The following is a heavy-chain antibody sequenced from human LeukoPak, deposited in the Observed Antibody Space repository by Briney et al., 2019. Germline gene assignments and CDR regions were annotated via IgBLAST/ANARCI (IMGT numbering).Heavy chain of an antibody. Sequence: GGSLRLSCAASGFTFSSYEMNWVRQAPEKGLEWVSAISGSGSSTYYGDSVKGRFTISRDNSKNTLYLQMNSLRAEDTAVYYCARAAPIHANYYYYYMDVWGKGTTVTISS. CDR2: ISGSGSST. D-gene: IGHD5-18*01. V-gene: IGHV3-23*01. J-gene: IGHJ6*03. CDR3: ARAAPIHANYYYYYMDV. CDR1: GFTFSSYE.